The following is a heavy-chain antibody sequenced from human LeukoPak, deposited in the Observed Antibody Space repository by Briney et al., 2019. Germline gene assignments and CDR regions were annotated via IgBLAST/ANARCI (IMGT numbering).Heavy chain of an antibody. J-gene: IGHJ4*02. D-gene: IGHD4-4*01. Sequence: ASVKVSCKASGYTFTGYYMHWVRQAPGQGLEWMGIINPSGGSTSYAQKFQGRVTMTRDTSTSTVYMELSSLRSEDTAVYYCARDDYSNTFFDYWGQGTLVTVSS. CDR2: INPSGGST. CDR3: ARDDYSNTFFDY. CDR1: GYTFTGYY. V-gene: IGHV1-46*01.